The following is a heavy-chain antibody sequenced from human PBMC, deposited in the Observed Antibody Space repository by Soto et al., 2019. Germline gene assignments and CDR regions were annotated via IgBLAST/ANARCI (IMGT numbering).Heavy chain of an antibody. CDR3: TRRGYCSGGSCPLGFDS. J-gene: IGHJ4*02. CDR2: INPRDGAT. Sequence: ASVKVSCKAYGNTFTTYCVHWVRQAPGPGLDWMGVINPRDGATSYAQKFQGRVTMTRDTSTSTVYMELSRLRSEDTAMYYCTRRGYCSGGSCPLGFDSWGQGTLVTVSS. D-gene: IGHD2-15*01. V-gene: IGHV1-46*03. CDR1: GNTFTTYC.